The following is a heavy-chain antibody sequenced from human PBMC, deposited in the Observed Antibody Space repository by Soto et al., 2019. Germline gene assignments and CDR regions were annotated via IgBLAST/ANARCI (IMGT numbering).Heavy chain of an antibody. J-gene: IGHJ6*02. CDR2: ICYSGTT. V-gene: IGHV4-31*03. D-gene: IGHD4-17*01. CDR1: GGSISSGGYY. Sequence: QVQLQESGPGLVKPSQTLSLTCTVSGGSISSGGYYWTWIRQHPGKAQEWIGHICYSGTTDYNPSLKSRALISVYTSKNHFSQKLSPVAAADTAVYYGAGHQRDYEISYGMDVWGQGTTVTVSS. CDR3: AGHQRDYEISYGMDV.